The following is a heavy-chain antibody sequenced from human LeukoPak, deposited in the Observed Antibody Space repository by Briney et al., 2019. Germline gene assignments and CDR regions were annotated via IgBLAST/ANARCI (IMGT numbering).Heavy chain of an antibody. Sequence: GGSLRLSCAASGFIFSNYWMHWVRQAPGKGLVWLSRINRDGSTTSSTNYADSVKGRFTISRDNVKNTLYLQMQSLRAEDTAVYYCARDLGGKWKLLSGYYMDVWGKGTTVTVSS. CDR1: GFIFSNYW. V-gene: IGHV3-74*01. D-gene: IGHD1-26*01. CDR2: INRDGSTTSST. CDR3: ARDLGGKWKLLSGYYMDV. J-gene: IGHJ6*03.